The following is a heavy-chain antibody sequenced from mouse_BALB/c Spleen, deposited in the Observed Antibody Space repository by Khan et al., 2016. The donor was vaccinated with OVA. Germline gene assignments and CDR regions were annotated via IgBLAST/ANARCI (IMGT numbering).Heavy chain of an antibody. CDR2: IYPGSDST. CDR1: GYIFTDYV. J-gene: IGHJ3*01. CDR3: ARGGWDVFAY. D-gene: IGHD4-1*01. Sequence: QVRLQQSGPELVKPGASVKMSCKASGYIFTDYVMNWVKQRTGQGLEWIGQIYPGSDSTYYNEKFKDKATLTADRSSSTVYMQLNSLTSEDYAVYFCARGGWDVFAYWGQGTLVTVSA. V-gene: IGHV1-77*01.